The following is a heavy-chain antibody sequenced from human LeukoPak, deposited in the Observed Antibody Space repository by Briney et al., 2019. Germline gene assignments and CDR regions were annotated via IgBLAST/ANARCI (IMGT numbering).Heavy chain of an antibody. CDR2: INSDGSST. J-gene: IGHJ4*02. Sequence: GGSLRLSCAASGFTFSSYWMDWVRQAPGKGLVWFSLINSDGSSTTYADSVKGRFTISRDNAKNTLFLQMNSLRAEDTAVYYCARGDGYIPFDYWGQGTLVTVSS. CDR3: ARGDGYIPFDY. CDR1: GFTFSSYW. V-gene: IGHV3-74*03. D-gene: IGHD5-24*01.